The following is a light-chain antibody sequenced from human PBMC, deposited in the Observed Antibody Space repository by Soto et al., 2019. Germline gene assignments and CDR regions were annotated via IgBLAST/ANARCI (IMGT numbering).Light chain of an antibody. CDR1: QYISSNY. Sequence: EVVLTQSPGTLSLSPGERATLSCRASQYISSNYLAWYQRKPGRAPRLLIFGAFNRAPGVPDRFSGSASGTDFALTISGLEPEDFAVYYCQQYDTSPLTFGGGTKVDIK. CDR2: GAF. CDR3: QQYDTSPLT. J-gene: IGKJ4*01. V-gene: IGKV3-20*01.